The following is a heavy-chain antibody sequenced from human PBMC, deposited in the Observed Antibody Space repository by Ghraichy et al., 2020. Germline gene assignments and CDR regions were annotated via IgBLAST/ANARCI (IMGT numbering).Heavy chain of an antibody. CDR1: GGSISSSSYY. CDR2: IYYSGST. V-gene: IGHV4-39*01. Sequence: SQTLSLTCTVSGGSISSSSYYWGWIRQPPGKGLEWIGSIYYSGSTYYNPSLKSRVTISVDTSKNQFSLKLSSVTAADTAVYYCARQGGVVYHTDYWGQGTLVTVSS. D-gene: IGHD3-16*01. J-gene: IGHJ4*02. CDR3: ARQGGVVYHTDY.